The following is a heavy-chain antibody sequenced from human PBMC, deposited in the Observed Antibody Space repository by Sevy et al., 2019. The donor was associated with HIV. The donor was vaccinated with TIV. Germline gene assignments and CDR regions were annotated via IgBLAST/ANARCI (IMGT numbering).Heavy chain of an antibody. CDR1: GYTLSELS. CDR3: AITKDYYDNSGYPFDY. V-gene: IGHV1-24*01. Sequence: ASVKVSCKVFGYTLSELSMHWVRQTPGKGLEWMGSFDPEDGETIYAQKFQGRVAMTEDTSTDTAYMELRSLRSEDTAVFYCAITKDYYDNSGYPFDYWGQRTLVTASS. CDR2: FDPEDGET. D-gene: IGHD3-22*01. J-gene: IGHJ4*02.